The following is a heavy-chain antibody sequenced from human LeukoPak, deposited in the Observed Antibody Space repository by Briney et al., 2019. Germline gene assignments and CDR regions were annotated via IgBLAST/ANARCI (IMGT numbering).Heavy chain of an antibody. CDR3: AREGPRISRSPRY. D-gene: IGHD1-26*01. CDR2: INPNSGGT. CDR1: GYTFTGYY. Sequence: GASVKVSCKASGYTFTGYYMHWVREAPGQGLEWMGWINPNSGGTNYAQKFQGRVTMTRDTSISTAYMELSRLRSDDTAVYYCAREGPRISRSPRYWGQGTLVTVSS. J-gene: IGHJ4*02. V-gene: IGHV1-2*02.